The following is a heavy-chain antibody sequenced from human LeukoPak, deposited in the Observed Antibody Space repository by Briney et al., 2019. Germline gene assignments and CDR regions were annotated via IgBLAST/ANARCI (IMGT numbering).Heavy chain of an antibody. Sequence: GGSLRLSCVTSGFTFSNYWMHWVRQVPGKGLVWVSRIKDDGSSTRNADSVEGRFTISRDNAKNTLYLQMNSLRAEDTAVYYCVREGLDCSNSGCQRATFDYWGQGTLVTVSS. CDR1: GFTFSNYW. CDR3: VREGLDCSNSGCQRATFDY. CDR2: IKDDGSST. V-gene: IGHV3-74*01. D-gene: IGHD2-2*01. J-gene: IGHJ4*02.